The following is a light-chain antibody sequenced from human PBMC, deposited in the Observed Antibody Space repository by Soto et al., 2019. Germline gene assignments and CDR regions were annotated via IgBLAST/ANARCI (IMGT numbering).Light chain of an antibody. CDR2: DAS. J-gene: IGKJ1*01. CDR1: QGISNY. V-gene: IGKV1-33*01. CDR3: QQSDTLPWT. Sequence: DIQMTQSPSSLSASVGDRVTITCQASQGISNYLNWYQQKPGKAPKLLIYDASNLETGVPSRFSGSGSGTDFTFTISSLQPEDIATYYCQQSDTLPWTFGQGTKVDIK.